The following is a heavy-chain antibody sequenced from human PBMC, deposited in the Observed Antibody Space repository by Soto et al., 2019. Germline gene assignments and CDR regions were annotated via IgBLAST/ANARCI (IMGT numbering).Heavy chain of an antibody. Sequence: ASVKVSCKASGYTFNSYGITWLRQAPGQGLEWMGWISGYNGNTNYTQKFQGRVTMTTATSTSTAYMELSSLRSGDTGVYYCARANQAAMITHYYDAMDVWGQGRTVTVSS. CDR3: ARANQAAMITHYYDAMDV. V-gene: IGHV1-18*01. D-gene: IGHD5-18*01. CDR1: GYTFNSYG. CDR2: ISGYNGNT. J-gene: IGHJ6*02.